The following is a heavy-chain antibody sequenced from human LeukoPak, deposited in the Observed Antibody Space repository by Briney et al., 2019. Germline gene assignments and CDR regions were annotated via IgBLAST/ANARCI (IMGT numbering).Heavy chain of an antibody. CDR1: GDSISSYY. CDR2: TFYSVNT. D-gene: IGHD3-22*01. Sequence: KPSETLSLTCTVSGDSISSYYWNCIRQPPGKGLEWIGYTFYSVNTNYNPSLKSRATISVDTSKNQFSLKLSSVTAADTAVYYCARGPGGTYYDSGGHPVYWFFDLWGRGTLATVSS. V-gene: IGHV4-59*01. CDR3: ARGPGGTYYDSGGHPVYWFFDL. J-gene: IGHJ2*01.